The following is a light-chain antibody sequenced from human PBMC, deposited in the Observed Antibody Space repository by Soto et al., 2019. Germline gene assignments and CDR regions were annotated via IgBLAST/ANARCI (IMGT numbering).Light chain of an antibody. J-gene: IGKJ1*01. CDR3: QQYMWT. CDR2: KAS. V-gene: IGKV1-5*03. CDR1: DSISSW. Sequence: DIQMTQSPSTLSAFVGDRVTITCRASDSISSWLAWYQQKPGKAPKLLIYKASNLASGVPSRFSGSGSGTELTLTISSLQPDDSATYYCQQYMWTFGQGTKV.